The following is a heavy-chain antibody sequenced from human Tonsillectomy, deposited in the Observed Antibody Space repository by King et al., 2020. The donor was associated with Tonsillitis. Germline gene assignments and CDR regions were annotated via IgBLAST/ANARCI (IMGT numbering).Heavy chain of an antibody. CDR2: INHSGST. V-gene: IGHV4-34*01. J-gene: IGHJ4*02. Sequence: HVQLPQWGAGLLKPSETLPLTCAVYGGSFSGYYWSWIRQPPGKGLEWIGEINHSGSTNYNPSLKSRVTVSVDTSKNQFSLKLSSVTAADTAVYYCARAYSYGTIDYWGQGTLVTVSS. D-gene: IGHD5-18*01. CDR3: ARAYSYGTIDY. CDR1: GGSFSGYY.